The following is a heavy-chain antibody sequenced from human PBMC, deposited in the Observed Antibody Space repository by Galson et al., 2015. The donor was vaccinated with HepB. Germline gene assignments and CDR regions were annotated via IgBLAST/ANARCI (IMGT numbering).Heavy chain of an antibody. J-gene: IGHJ6*02. CDR1: GFTISSYA. V-gene: IGHV3-30*04. CDR2: ISYDGSNR. Sequence: SLRLSCAASGFTISSYALHWVRQAPGKGLEWVAIISYDGSNRYYAGSVKGRFTISRDKSKNTLYLQMNSLRAEDTAVYYCARDDDSSGYYYYGIDVWGQGTTVTVSS. D-gene: IGHD3-22*01. CDR3: ARDDDSSGYYYYGIDV.